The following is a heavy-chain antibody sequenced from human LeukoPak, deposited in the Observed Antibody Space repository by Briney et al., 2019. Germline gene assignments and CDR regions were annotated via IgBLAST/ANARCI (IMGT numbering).Heavy chain of an antibody. D-gene: IGHD5-24*01. CDR2: IYHSGST. J-gene: IGHJ3*02. CDR3: ARLRRDGYSDAFDI. V-gene: IGHV4-38-2*02. CDR1: GYSISSGYY. Sequence: SETLSLTCTVSGYSISSGYYWGWIRQPPGKGLEWIGSIYHSGSTYYNPSLKSRVTISVDTSKNQFSLKLSSVTAADTAVYYCARLRRDGYSDAFDIWGQGTMVTVSS.